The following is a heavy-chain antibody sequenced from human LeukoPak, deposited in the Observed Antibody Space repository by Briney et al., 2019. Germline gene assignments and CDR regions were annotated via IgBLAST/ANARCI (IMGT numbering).Heavy chain of an antibody. CDR1: GFTFSSYW. D-gene: IGHD3-3*01. J-gene: IGHJ3*02. CDR2: ISGSGGST. CDR3: AKDLKGRITIFGVVIDAFDI. V-gene: IGHV3-23*01. Sequence: GGSLRLSCAASGFTFSSYWMSWVRQAPGKGLEWVSAISGSGGSTYYADSVKGRFTISRDNSKNTLYLQMNSLRAEDTAVYYCAKDLKGRITIFGVVIDAFDIWGQGTMVTVSS.